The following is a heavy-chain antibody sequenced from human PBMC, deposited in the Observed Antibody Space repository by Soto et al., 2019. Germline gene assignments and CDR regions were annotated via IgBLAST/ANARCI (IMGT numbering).Heavy chain of an antibody. CDR2: IYPGDSDT. D-gene: IGHD3-22*01. V-gene: IGHV5-51*01. Sequence: GESLKISCKGSGYSFTNYWIGWVRQMPGKGLEWMGIIYPGDSDTRYSPSFQGQVTISADKSISTAYLQWSSLKASGTAMYYCARQYDSSGYYSPPDYWGQGTLVTVSS. CDR3: ARQYDSSGYYSPPDY. CDR1: GYSFTNYW. J-gene: IGHJ4*02.